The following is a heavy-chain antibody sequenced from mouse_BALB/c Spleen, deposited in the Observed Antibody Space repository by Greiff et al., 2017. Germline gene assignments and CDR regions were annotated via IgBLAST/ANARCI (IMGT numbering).Heavy chain of an antibody. V-gene: IGHV2-9*02. CDR1: GFSLTSYG. Sequence: VQGVESGPGLVAPSQSLSITCTVSGFSLTSYGVHWVRQPPGKGLEWLGVIWAGGSTNYNSALMSRLSISKDNSKSQVFLKMNSLQTDDTAMYYCARDGITTAPSAMGYWGQGTSVTVSS. D-gene: IGHD1-2*01. J-gene: IGHJ4*01. CDR2: IWAGGST. CDR3: ARDGITTAPSAMGY.